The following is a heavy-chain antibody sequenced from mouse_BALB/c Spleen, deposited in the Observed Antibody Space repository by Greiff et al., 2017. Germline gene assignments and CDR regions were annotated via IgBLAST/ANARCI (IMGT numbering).Heavy chain of an antibody. CDR1: GYTFSSYW. D-gene: IGHD1-1*01. CDR2: ILPGSGST. Sequence: QVQLKESGAELMKPGASVKISCKATGYTFSSYWIEWVKQRPGHGLEWIGEILPGSGSTNYNEKFKGKATFTADTSSNTAYMQLSSLTSEDSAVYYCARSITTVVAYYFDYWGQGTTLTVSS. J-gene: IGHJ2*01. CDR3: ARSITTVVAYYFDY. V-gene: IGHV1-9*01.